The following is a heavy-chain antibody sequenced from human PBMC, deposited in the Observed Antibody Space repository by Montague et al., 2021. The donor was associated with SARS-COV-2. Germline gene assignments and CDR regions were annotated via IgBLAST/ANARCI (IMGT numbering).Heavy chain of an antibody. D-gene: IGHD3-9*01. V-gene: IGHV3-48*03. CDR3: ARDLRDYDILTGYL. CDR2: ITSSGSTI. CDR1: GFTFSSYE. J-gene: IGHJ4*02. Sequence: SLRLSCAASGFTFSSYEMNWVRQAPGKGQEWVSYITSSGSTIYYADSVKGRFTISRDNAKNSLFLQMNSLRAEDTAVYYCARDLRDYDILTGYLWGQGTLVTVSS.